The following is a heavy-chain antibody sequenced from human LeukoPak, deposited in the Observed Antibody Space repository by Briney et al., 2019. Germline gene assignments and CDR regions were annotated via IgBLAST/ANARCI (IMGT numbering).Heavy chain of an antibody. CDR1: GLTFSSYA. CDR3: VRVGSGYDY. J-gene: IGHJ4*02. CDR2: INGNGDST. Sequence: GGSLRLSCAASGLTFSSYALAWVRQAPGKGLEYVSAINGNGDSTYYGDSVRGRFIISRDNSKNTLYLQMGSLRAEDMAVYYCVRVGSGYDYWGQGTLVTVSS. D-gene: IGHD3-22*01. V-gene: IGHV3-64*02.